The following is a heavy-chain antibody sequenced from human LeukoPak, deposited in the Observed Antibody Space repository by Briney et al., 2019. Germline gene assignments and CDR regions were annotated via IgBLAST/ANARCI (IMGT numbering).Heavy chain of an antibody. V-gene: IGHV4-39*01. CDR2: IYYSGST. J-gene: IGHJ4*02. Sequence: PGGSLRLSCAASGFAFSSYAMSWVRQAPGKGLEWIGSIYYSGSTYYNPSLKSRVTISVDTSKNQFSLKLSSVTAADTAVYYCARQKGYSSGWYFDYWGQGTLVTVSS. CDR1: GFAFSSYA. CDR3: ARQKGYSSGWYFDY. D-gene: IGHD6-19*01.